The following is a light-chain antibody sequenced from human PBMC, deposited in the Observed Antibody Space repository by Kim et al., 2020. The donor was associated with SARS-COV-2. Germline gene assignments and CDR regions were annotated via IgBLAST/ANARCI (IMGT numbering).Light chain of an antibody. CDR2: DVS. CDR3: SAYAGSYTYV. Sequence: QSALTQPRSVSGSPGQSVTISCTGTNSDVGGYNYVSWYQQHPGKAPKFMIYDVSKRPSGVPDRFSGSRSGNTASLTISGLQAEDEADYYCSAYAGSYTYVFGTGTKVTVL. J-gene: IGLJ1*01. V-gene: IGLV2-11*01. CDR1: NSDVGGYNY.